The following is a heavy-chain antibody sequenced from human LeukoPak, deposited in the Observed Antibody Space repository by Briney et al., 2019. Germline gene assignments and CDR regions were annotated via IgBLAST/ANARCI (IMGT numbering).Heavy chain of an antibody. CDR2: VNFHGTS. Sequence: PSETLSLTCDVSGYAIGSSHYWGWIRQPPGRGLQWIGHVNFHGTSAYNASLRGRVTISIEASKNRFSLRLTSVTGADAAIYYCARVVSQAAPDWYMDVWGGGTVVIVS. CDR3: ARVVSQAAPDWYMDV. V-gene: IGHV4-38-2*01. D-gene: IGHD2-21*01. J-gene: IGHJ2*01. CDR1: GYAIGSSHY.